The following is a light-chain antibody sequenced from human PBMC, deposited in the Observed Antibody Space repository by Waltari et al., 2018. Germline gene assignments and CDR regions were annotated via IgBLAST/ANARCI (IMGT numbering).Light chain of an antibody. Sequence: QSILAQSPSASGAPGQSVTLSCSGDTSNPGNNSVSWYQQLPGMAPKVLIYRNDQRTSGFPDRFPASKSDASASASLTISGLQPGDEGDYFCAAWDDSLNGVVFGGGTKLTVL. CDR3: AAWDDSLNGVV. J-gene: IGLJ2*01. CDR1: TSNPGNNS. V-gene: IGLV1-44*01. CDR2: RND.